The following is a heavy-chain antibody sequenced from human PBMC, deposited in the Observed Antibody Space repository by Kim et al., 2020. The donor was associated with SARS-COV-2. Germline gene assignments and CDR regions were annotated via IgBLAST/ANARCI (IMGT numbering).Heavy chain of an antibody. V-gene: IGHV3-7*03. CDR2: IKTDGSET. J-gene: IGHJ4*02. CDR3: ARSARIGY. Sequence: GGSLRLSCAASGFTLGTYWMTWVRQAPGKGLEWVANIKTDGSETNYADSVKGRFTISRDNAKNSLYLQLSSLRVEDTAVYYCARSARIGYWGQGTLVTVSS. CDR1: GFTLGTYW.